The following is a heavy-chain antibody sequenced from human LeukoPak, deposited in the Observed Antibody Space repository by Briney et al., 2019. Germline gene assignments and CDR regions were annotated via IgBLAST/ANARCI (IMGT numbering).Heavy chain of an antibody. CDR2: IYYSGST. Sequence: LQTLSLTCTVSGGSISSGGYYWSWIRQHPGKGLEWIGYIYYSGSTYYNPSLKSRVTISVDTSKNQFSLKLSSVTAADTAVYYCARVMSVTSDAFDIWGQGTMVTVSS. CDR1: GGSISSGGYY. CDR3: ARVMSVTSDAFDI. J-gene: IGHJ3*02. D-gene: IGHD4-17*01. V-gene: IGHV4-31*03.